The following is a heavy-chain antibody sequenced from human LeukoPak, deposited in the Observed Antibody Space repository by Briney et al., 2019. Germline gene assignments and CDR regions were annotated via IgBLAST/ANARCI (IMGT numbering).Heavy chain of an antibody. Sequence: SETLSLTCAVYGGSFSGYYWSWIRHPPGKGLEWIGEINHSGSTNYTPPLKSRVTISVGTSKNQFSLMLSSVAAAETAVYYCARFSNDHGVKFDYWGQGTLVTVSS. J-gene: IGHJ4*02. CDR2: INHSGST. CDR3: ARFSNDHGVKFDY. D-gene: IGHD4-17*01. CDR1: GGSFSGYY. V-gene: IGHV4-34*01.